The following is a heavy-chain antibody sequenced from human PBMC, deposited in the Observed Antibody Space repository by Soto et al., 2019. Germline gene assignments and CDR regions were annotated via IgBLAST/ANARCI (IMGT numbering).Heavy chain of an antibody. J-gene: IGHJ6*02. D-gene: IGHD6-6*01. CDR1: GFTFSSYG. Sequence: GGSLRLSCAASGFTFSSYGMHWVRQAPGKGLEWVAVISYDGSNKYYADSVKGRFTISRDNSKNTLYLQMNSLRAEDTAVYYCAKLGLGSEYSSYDYYYYYGMDVWGQGTTVTVSS. V-gene: IGHV3-30*18. CDR3: AKLGLGSEYSSYDYYYYYGMDV. CDR2: ISYDGSNK.